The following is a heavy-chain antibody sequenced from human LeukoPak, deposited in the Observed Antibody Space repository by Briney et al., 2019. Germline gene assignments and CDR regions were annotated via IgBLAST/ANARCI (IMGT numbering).Heavy chain of an antibody. D-gene: IGHD4-11*01. V-gene: IGHV1-69*02. CDR1: GGTLSSYT. CDR3: ARGEMLDYRIDC. CDR2: IIPILGLA. J-gene: IGHJ4*02. Sequence: ASVKVSCKASGGTLSSYTISWVRQAPGQALEWMGRIIPILGLANYAQKFQGRVTITADKSTSTAYMELSSLRSEDTAVYYCARGEMLDYRIDCWGQGTLVTVSS.